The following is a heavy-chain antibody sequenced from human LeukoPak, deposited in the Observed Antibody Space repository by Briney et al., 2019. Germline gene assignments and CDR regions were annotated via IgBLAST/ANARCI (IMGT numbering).Heavy chain of an antibody. CDR1: GFTFSSYS. CDR2: ISSSSSYI. J-gene: IGHJ4*02. D-gene: IGHD1-26*01. Sequence: GGSLRLSCAASGFTFSSYSMNWVRQAPGKGLEWVSSISSSSSYIYYADSVKGRFTISRDNAKNSLYLQMNSLRAEDTAVYYCARDGDQYSGSPGGFDYWGQGTLVTVSS. CDR3: ARDGDQYSGSPGGFDY. V-gene: IGHV3-21*01.